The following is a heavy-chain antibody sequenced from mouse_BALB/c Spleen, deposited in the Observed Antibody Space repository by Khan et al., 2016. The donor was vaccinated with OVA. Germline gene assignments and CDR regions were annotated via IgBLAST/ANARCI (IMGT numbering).Heavy chain of an antibody. CDR3: TKGGGGNRFAY. J-gene: IGHJ3*01. Sequence: QVQLKQSGAELVRPGVSVKISCKGSGYTFTDFTMHWVKQSHAKSLEWIGVISTYYGDVTYNQKFKGKATMTVDKSSSTAYMELARLTSEDSAIXYLTKGGGGNRFAYWGQGTLVTVSA. CDR2: ISTYYGDV. CDR1: GYTFTDFT. V-gene: IGHV1S137*01.